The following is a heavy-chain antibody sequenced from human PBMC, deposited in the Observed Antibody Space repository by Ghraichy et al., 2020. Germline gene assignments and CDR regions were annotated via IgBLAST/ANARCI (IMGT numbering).Heavy chain of an antibody. CDR2: ISSSGSTI. V-gene: IGHV3-11*01. CDR1: GFTFSDYS. J-gene: IGHJ6*04. D-gene: IGHD2-2*02. CDR3: ARESVVTAAIPAYGMDV. Sequence: GGSLTLSCAASGFTFSDYSMSWIRQAPGKGLEWVSYISSSGSTIYYADSVKGRFTISRDNAKNSLYLQMNSLRAEDTAVYYCARESVVTAAIPAYGMDVWGEGSTVTVSS.